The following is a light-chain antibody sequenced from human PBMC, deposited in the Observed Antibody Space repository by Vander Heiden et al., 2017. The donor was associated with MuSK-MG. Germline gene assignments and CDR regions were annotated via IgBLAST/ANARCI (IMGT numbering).Light chain of an antibody. Sequence: DIQMTYPPSTLSASVGDRVTITCQASQNISNYLNWYQQKPGKAPKLLIYDASNLETGVPSRFSGSGSGTDFTFTISSLQPEDIATYYCQQYDNHPYTFGQGTKLEIK. CDR1: QNISNY. V-gene: IGKV1-33*01. J-gene: IGKJ2*01. CDR3: QQYDNHPYT. CDR2: DAS.